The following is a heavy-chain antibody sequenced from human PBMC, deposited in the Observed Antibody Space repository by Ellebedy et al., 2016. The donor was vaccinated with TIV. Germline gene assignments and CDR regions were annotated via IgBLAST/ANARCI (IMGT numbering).Heavy chain of an antibody. CDR2: IKSKTDGGTT. CDR3: TTSNLFDP. V-gene: IGHV3-15*01. Sequence: PGGSLRLSCAASGFTPSNGWMSWVRQAPGKGLEWVGRIKSKTDGGTTDFAAPVKGRFTMSRDDSKNTLYLQMNSLKTEDTGVYYCTTSNLFDPWGQGTLVTVSS. CDR1: GFTPSNGW. J-gene: IGHJ5*02.